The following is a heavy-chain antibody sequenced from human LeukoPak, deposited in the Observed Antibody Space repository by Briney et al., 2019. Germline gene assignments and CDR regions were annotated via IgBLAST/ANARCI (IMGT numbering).Heavy chain of an antibody. Sequence: ASVKVSCKASGYTFTGYYMRWVRQAPGQGLEWMGWINPNSGGTNYAQKFQGRVTMTRDTSISTAYMELSRLRSDDTAVYYCARDSSAVAGTVYFDYWGQGTLVTVSS. CDR2: INPNSGGT. D-gene: IGHD6-19*01. V-gene: IGHV1-2*02. J-gene: IGHJ4*02. CDR3: ARDSSAVAGTVYFDY. CDR1: GYTFTGYY.